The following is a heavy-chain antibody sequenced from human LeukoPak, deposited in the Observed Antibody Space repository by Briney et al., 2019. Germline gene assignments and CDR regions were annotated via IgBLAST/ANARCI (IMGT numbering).Heavy chain of an antibody. J-gene: IGHJ3*02. CDR2: ISSSSSYI. Sequence: PGGSLRLSCAASGFTFSSYSMNWVRQAPGKGLEWVSSISSSSSYIYYADSVKGRFTISRDNAKNSLYLQMNSLRAEDTAVYYCARPYNWNGHDAFDIWGQGTMVTVSS. D-gene: IGHD1-20*01. CDR1: GFTFSSYS. V-gene: IGHV3-21*01. CDR3: ARPYNWNGHDAFDI.